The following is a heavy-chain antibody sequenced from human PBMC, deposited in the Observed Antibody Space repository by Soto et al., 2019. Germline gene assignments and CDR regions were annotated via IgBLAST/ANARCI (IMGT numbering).Heavy chain of an antibody. V-gene: IGHV6-1*01. Sequence: SQTLSLTCVISGDSVSSNSAAWNWIRQSPSRGLEWLGRTYHRSKWFNDYAVSVKSRITINPDTSKNQFSLQLNSVTPEDTAVYYCARDEGSGSYYYYYGMDVWGQGTTVTVSS. D-gene: IGHD6-19*01. CDR2: TYHRSKWFN. CDR3: ARDEGSGSYYYYYGMDV. CDR1: GDSVSSNSAA. J-gene: IGHJ6*02.